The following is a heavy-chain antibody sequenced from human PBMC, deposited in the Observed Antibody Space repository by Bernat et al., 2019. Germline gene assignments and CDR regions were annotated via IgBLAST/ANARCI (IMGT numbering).Heavy chain of an antibody. V-gene: IGHV3-53*02. CDR2: IYSGGST. J-gene: IGHJ6*02. CDR1: GFTVSSTY. CDR3: ARDRPTIF. Sequence: EVQLVETGGGLIQPGGSLRLPFAAFGFTVSSTYMSWVRQAPGKGLEWVSVIYSGGSTYYADSVKGRFTISRDNSKNTLYLQMNSLRAEDTAVYYCARDRPTIFWGQGTTVTVSS. D-gene: IGHD3-3*01.